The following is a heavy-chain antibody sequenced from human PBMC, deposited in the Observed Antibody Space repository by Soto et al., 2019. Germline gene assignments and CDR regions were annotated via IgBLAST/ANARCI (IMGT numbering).Heavy chain of an antibody. CDR3: ARDGRYYDSTSLYPTDEYYFDY. CDR1: GGTFSSYA. V-gene: IGHV1-69*13. J-gene: IGHJ4*02. CDR2: IIPIFGTA. Sequence: SVKVSCKASGGTFSSYAISWVRQAPGQGLEWMGGIIPIFGTANYAQKFQGRVTITADESTSTAYMELSSLRSEDTAVYYCARDGRYYDSTSLYPTDEYYFDYWGQGTLVTVSS. D-gene: IGHD3-22*01.